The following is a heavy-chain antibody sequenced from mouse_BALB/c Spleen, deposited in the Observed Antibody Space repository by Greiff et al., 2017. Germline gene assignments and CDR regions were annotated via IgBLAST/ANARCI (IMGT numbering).Heavy chain of an antibody. CDR1: GFSLTSYG. J-gene: IGHJ2*01. D-gene: IGHD1-1*01. CDR2: IWSGGST. V-gene: IGHV2-2*02. CDR3: ARNCGILPAPFDY. Sequence: VKLQESGPGLVQPSQSLSITCTVSGFSLTSYGVHWVRQSPGKGLEWLGVIWSGGSTDYNAAFISRLSISKDNSKSQVFFKMNSLQANDTAIYYCARNCGILPAPFDYWGQGTTLTVSS.